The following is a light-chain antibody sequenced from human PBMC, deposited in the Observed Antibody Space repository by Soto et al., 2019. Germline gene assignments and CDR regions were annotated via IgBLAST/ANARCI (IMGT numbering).Light chain of an antibody. V-gene: IGKV1-5*03. CDR2: EAS. J-gene: IGKJ2*01. CDR1: QSITKW. CDR3: QHYNTYPYT. Sequence: DIQMTQSPSSLSASVGDRVTMACRASQSITKWLAWYQQTAGKAPKLLIYEASTLQSGVPPRFRGSGSGTEFNLTINSLQPEDFATYYCQHYNTYPYTFGLGTKV.